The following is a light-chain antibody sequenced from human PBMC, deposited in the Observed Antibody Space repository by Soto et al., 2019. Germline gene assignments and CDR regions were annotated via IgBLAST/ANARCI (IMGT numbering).Light chain of an antibody. CDR1: SSDVGAYDY. V-gene: IGLV2-14*03. Sequence: QSVLTQPASVSGSPGHSITISCTGTSSDVGAYDYVSWYQQHPDKAPKLMIYEVSNRPSGVSNCFSGSKSVNTATLTISGLQADDEADYYCSSYTSSSTRVFGTGTKVTVL. J-gene: IGLJ1*01. CDR2: EVS. CDR3: SSYTSSSTRV.